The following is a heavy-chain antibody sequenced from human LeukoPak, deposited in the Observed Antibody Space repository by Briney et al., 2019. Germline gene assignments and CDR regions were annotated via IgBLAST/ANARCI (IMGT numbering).Heavy chain of an antibody. D-gene: IGHD3-10*01. J-gene: IGHJ4*02. CDR3: ARELCVRGSGSYCPFDY. V-gene: IGHV7-4-1*02. CDR2: INTNTGNP. CDR1: GYTFTNYA. Sequence: GASVKVSCKASGYTFTNYAMNWVRQAPGQGLEWMGWINTNTGNPTYGQGFTGRFVFSLDTSVSTAYLQISSLKAEDTAVYYCARELCVRGSGSYCPFDYWGQGTLVTVSS.